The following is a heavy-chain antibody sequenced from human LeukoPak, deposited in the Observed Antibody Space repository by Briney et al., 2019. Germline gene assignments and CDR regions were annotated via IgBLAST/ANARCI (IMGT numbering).Heavy chain of an antibody. CDR3: ARRAGAYTHPYDY. J-gene: IGHJ4*02. CDR2: IYSAGST. D-gene: IGHD3-16*01. V-gene: IGHV3-53*01. CDR1: GFTVSSNS. Sequence: PGGSLRLSCTVSGFTVSSNSMSWVRRAPGKGLEWVSFIYSAGSTHYSDSVKGRFTISIDNSKNTLYLQMNSLRAEDTAVYYCARRAGAYTHPYDYWGQGTLVTVS.